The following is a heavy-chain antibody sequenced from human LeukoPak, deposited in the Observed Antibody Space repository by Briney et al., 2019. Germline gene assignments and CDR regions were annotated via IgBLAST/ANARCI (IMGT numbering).Heavy chain of an antibody. CDR2: IKQDGSQK. V-gene: IGHV3-7*01. D-gene: IGHD3-22*01. J-gene: IGHJ4*02. Sequence: GGSLRLSCAASGFTFSSYWMTWVRQAPGKGLEWVANIKQDGSQKFYLDSVKGRFTIPRDNAKESLFLQMNSLRAEDTAVYYCARHYDSTAYSLDYWGQGTLVTVSS. CDR1: GFTFSSYW. CDR3: ARHYDSTAYSLDY.